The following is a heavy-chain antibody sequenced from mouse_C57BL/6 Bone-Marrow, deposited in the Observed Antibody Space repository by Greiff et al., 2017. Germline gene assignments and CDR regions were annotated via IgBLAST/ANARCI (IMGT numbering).Heavy chain of an antibody. J-gene: IGHJ3*01. V-gene: IGHV1-75*01. CDR1: GYTFTNYY. D-gene: IGHD2-4*01. CDR2: IFPGSGST. Sequence: QVQLQQSGAELVRPGTSVKMSCKASGYTFTNYYINWVKQRPGQGLEWIGWIFPGSGSTYYNEKFKGKATLTVDKSSSTAYMLLSSLTSEDSAVYCCARSVVYYDYDGAWFAYWGQGTLVTVSA. CDR3: ARSVVYYDYDGAWFAY.